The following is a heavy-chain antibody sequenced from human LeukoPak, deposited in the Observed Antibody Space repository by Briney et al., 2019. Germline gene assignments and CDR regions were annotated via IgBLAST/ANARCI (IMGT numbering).Heavy chain of an antibody. J-gene: IGHJ4*02. D-gene: IGHD3-22*01. Sequence: GGSLRLSCEASGFTFSSYSMNWVRQAPGRGLEWVSSITTSSSYIYYADSMKGRFTSSRNNAKNPLYLQMNSLRAEDTAVYFCARDSLYDDNGYYHYFDYWGQGTLVTVSS. CDR2: ITTSSSYI. CDR3: ARDSLYDDNGYYHYFDY. CDR1: GFTFSSYS. V-gene: IGHV3-21*01.